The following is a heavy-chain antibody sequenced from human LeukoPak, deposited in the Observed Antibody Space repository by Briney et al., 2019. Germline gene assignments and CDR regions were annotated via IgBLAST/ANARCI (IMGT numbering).Heavy chain of an antibody. CDR2: IYYSGSS. D-gene: IGHD2-2*01. V-gene: IGHV4-59*01. CDR3: VSVLQYQLLFDY. Sequence: SETLSLTCTVSGGSISSYYWSWIRQPPGKGLEWIGYIYYSGSSNYNPSLKSRVTISVDTSKNQFSLKLSSVTAADTAVYYCVSVLQYQLLFDYWGQGTLVTVSS. J-gene: IGHJ4*02. CDR1: GGSISSYY.